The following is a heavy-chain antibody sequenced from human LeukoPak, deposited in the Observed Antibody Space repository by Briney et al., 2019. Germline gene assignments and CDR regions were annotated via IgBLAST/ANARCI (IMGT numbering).Heavy chain of an antibody. CDR2: IKPSNGDT. D-gene: IGHD2-2*02. J-gene: IGHJ4*01. V-gene: IGHV1-2*02. CDR1: GYNFIDYY. CDR3: VSGGPPTRQQCDTVNCYTRGDN. Sequence: ASVKVSCKASGYNFIDYYLHWMRQAPGQGLEWMGWIKPSNGDTQYAQRFQGRFTMTRDTSISTPYMELRGMNSDDTSAYYCVSGGPPTRQQCDTVNCYTRGDNWGHGTLVTVSS.